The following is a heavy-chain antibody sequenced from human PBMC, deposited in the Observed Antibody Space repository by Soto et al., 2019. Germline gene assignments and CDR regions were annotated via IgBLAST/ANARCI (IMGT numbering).Heavy chain of an antibody. CDR3: AIGNRRGYSYGWSYFDY. Sequence: GGSLRLSCAASGFTFSSYWMSWVRQAPGKGLEWVANIKQDGSEKYYVDSVKGRFTISRDNAKNSLYLQMNSLRAEDTAVYYCAIGNRRGYSYGWSYFDYWGQGTLVTVSS. J-gene: IGHJ4*02. CDR1: GFTFSSYW. V-gene: IGHV3-7*01. CDR2: IKQDGSEK. D-gene: IGHD5-18*01.